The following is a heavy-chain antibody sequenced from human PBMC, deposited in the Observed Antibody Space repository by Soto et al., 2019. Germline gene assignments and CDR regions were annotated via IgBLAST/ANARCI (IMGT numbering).Heavy chain of an antibody. V-gene: IGHV1-69*13. CDR1: GGTFSSYA. D-gene: IGHD3-22*01. Sequence: SVKVSCKASGGTFSSYAISWVRQAPGQGLEWKGGIIPIFGTANYAQKFQGKVTINADESTSTAYMELSSLRSEDTAVYYCARDGPPVGLYDGSGYYYDYWGQGTLVTVSS. CDR2: IIPIFGTA. CDR3: ARDGPPVGLYDGSGYYYDY. J-gene: IGHJ4*02.